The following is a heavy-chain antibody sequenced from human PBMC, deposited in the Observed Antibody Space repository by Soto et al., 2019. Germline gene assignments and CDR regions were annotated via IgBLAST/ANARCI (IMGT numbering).Heavy chain of an antibody. CDR2: ISYDGSNK. Sequence: QVQLVESGGGVVQPGRSLRLSCAASGFTFSSSGMHWVRQAPGKGLEWVAVISYDGSNKYYADSVKGRITVSRDNSKNTLYLQMNSLRAEDTAVYYCAKSMTSSWYYFDTWGQGTLVTVSS. CDR1: GFTFSSSG. V-gene: IGHV3-30*18. D-gene: IGHD6-13*01. CDR3: AKSMTSSWYYFDT. J-gene: IGHJ4*02.